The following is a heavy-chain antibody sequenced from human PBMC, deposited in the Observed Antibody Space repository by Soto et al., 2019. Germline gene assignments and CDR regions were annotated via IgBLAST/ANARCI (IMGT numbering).Heavy chain of an antibody. Sequence: SETLSVTCAVYGGSFSGYYWSWIRQPPGKGLEWIGEINHSGSTNYNPSLKSRVTISVDTSKNQFSLKLSSVTAADTAVYYCARRSRDGYTLDWGQGTLVTVSS. CDR2: INHSGST. V-gene: IGHV4-34*01. D-gene: IGHD2-21*01. CDR3: ARRSRDGYTLD. CDR1: GGSFSGYY. J-gene: IGHJ4*02.